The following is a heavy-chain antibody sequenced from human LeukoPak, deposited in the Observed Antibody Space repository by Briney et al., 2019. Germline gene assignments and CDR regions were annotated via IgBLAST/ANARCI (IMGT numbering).Heavy chain of an antibody. V-gene: IGHV1-18*01. Sequence: ASVKVSCKASGYTFTSYGISWVRQAPGQELEWMGWISTYNGNTNYAQKLQGRVTMTRDTSISTAYMELSRLRSDDTAVYYCARSAGRVDYYDSSGYHFDYWGQGTLVTVSS. CDR2: ISTYNGNT. J-gene: IGHJ4*02. CDR1: GYTFTSYG. CDR3: ARSAGRVDYYDSSGYHFDY. D-gene: IGHD3-22*01.